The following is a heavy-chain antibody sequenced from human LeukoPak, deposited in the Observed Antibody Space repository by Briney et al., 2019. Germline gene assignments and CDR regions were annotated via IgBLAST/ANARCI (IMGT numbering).Heavy chain of an antibody. Sequence: SETPSLTCTVSGGSISSSSYYWGWIRQPPGKGLEWIGSIYYSGSTYYNPSLKSRVTISVDTSKNQFSLKLSSVTAADTAVYYCARVPSGSYDYWGQGTLVTVSS. D-gene: IGHD1-26*01. CDR3: ARVPSGSYDY. CDR2: IYYSGST. V-gene: IGHV4-39*01. CDR1: GGSISSSSYY. J-gene: IGHJ4*02.